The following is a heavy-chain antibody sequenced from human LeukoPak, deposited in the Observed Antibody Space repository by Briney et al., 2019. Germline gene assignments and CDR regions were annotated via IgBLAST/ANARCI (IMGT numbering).Heavy chain of an antibody. CDR1: GFTFGSCW. J-gene: IGHJ4*02. Sequence: GGSLRLSCAASGFTFGSCWMNWVRQTPGKGLEWVANINQDGSQKFYVDSVKGRFTISRDNANNSLYLQMNSLRAEDTAVYYCTTDESYSGGGSFDYWGQGTLVTVSS. D-gene: IGHD3-10*01. V-gene: IGHV3-7*01. CDR3: TTDESYSGGGSFDY. CDR2: INQDGSQK.